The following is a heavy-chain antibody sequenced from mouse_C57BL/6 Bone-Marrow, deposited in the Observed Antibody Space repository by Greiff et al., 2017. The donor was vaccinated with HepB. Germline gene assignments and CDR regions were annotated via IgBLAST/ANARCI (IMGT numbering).Heavy chain of an antibody. CDR2: IYPRSGNT. CDR3: ARSFYYSNYEGWFAY. D-gene: IGHD2-5*01. CDR1: GYTFTSYG. J-gene: IGHJ3*01. Sequence: QVQLQQSGAELARPGASEKLSCKASGYTFTSYGISWVKQRTGQGLEWIGEIYPRSGNTYYNEKFKGKATLTADKSSSTAYMELRSLTSEDSAVYFCARSFYYSNYEGWFAYWGQGTLVTVSA. V-gene: IGHV1-81*01.